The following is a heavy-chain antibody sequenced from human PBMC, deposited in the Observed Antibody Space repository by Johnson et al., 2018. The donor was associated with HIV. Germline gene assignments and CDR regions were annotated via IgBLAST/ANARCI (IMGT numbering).Heavy chain of an antibody. Sequence: VQLVESGGGLVQPGGSLRLSCAASGFTFSSYTMSWVRQAPGKGLEWVSAISGSGGSTYYADSVKGRFTISRDNAKNSLYLVMKSLRDEDTAVYFCVREGPSERAGFDFWGQGTSVTVSS. J-gene: IGHJ3*01. CDR3: VREGPSERAGFDF. CDR2: ISGSGGST. V-gene: IGHV3-23*04. CDR1: GFTFSSYT.